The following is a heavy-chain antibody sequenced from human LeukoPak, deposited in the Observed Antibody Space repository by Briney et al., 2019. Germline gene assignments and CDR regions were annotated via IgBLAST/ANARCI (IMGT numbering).Heavy chain of an antibody. J-gene: IGHJ1*01. Sequence: GGSLRLSCAASGFTFSSYAMSWVRQAPGKGLEWVSAISGSGGSTYYADSVKGRFTISRDNSKNTLYLQMNSLRAEDTAVYYCAKDRGSGDSSGFAFQHWGQGTLVTVSS. D-gene: IGHD3-22*01. CDR2: ISGSGGST. CDR1: GFTFSSYA. CDR3: AKDRGSGDSSGFAFQH. V-gene: IGHV3-23*01.